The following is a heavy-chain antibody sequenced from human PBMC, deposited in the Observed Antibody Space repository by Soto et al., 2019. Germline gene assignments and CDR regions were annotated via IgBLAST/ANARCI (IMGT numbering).Heavy chain of an antibody. CDR1: GVSISSSSYS. CDR3: ARRYGGSYSG. D-gene: IGHD1-26*01. Sequence: QLQLQESGPGLVKPSETLSLTCTVSGVSISSSSYSWAWIRQPPGKGLEWIGSIYYSGTSYYNPSLISRVTISVDTSRNQFSLKLSSVTAADTAVYYCARRYGGSYSGWGQGTLVTVSS. V-gene: IGHV4-39*01. J-gene: IGHJ4*02. CDR2: IYYSGTS.